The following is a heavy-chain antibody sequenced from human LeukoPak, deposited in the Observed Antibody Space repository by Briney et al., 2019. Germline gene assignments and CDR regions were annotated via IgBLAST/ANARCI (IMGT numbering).Heavy chain of an antibody. Sequence: ASVTVSCKASGYTFTGYYMHWVRQPPAQGLEWMGWINPNSGGTNYAQKFQGRVTMTRDTSISTAYMKLRRLRSDGTAVYYCARGPYDYWGQGTLVTVSS. V-gene: IGHV1-2*02. CDR3: ARGPYDY. J-gene: IGHJ4*02. CDR1: GYTFTGYY. CDR2: INPNSGGT.